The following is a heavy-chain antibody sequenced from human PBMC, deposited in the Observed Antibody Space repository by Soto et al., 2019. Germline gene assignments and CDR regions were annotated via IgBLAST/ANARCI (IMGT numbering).Heavy chain of an antibody. CDR3: ARDGSSVLMVYAIRWDWYFDP. J-gene: IGHJ2*01. CDR2: ISSSGSTI. CDR1: GFTFSSYE. D-gene: IGHD2-8*01. V-gene: IGHV3-48*03. Sequence: GGSLRLSCAASGFTFSSYEMNWVRQAPGKGLEWVSYISSSGSTIYYADSVKGRFTISRDNAKNSLYLQMNSLRAEDTAVYYCARDGSSVLMVYAIRWDWYFDPWGRGTLVTVSS.